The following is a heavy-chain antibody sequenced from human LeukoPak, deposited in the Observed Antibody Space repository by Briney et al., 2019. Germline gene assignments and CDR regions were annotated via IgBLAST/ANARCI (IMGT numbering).Heavy chain of an antibody. J-gene: IGHJ3*02. D-gene: IGHD6-19*01. CDR3: AREKQWLVGILGGAFDI. Sequence: GGSLRLSCAASGFTFSSYWMSWVRQAPGKGLEWVANIKQDGSEKYYVDSVKGRFTISRDNAKNSLYLQMNSLRAEDTAVYYCAREKQWLVGILGGAFDIWGQGTMVIVSS. CDR2: IKQDGSEK. CDR1: GFTFSSYW. V-gene: IGHV3-7*01.